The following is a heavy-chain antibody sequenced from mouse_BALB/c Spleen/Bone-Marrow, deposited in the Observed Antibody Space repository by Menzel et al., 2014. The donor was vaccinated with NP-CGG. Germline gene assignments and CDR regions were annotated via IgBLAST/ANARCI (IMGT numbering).Heavy chain of an antibody. CDR3: ARDPVYGNYDAMDY. D-gene: IGHD2-1*01. J-gene: IGHJ4*01. CDR1: GFSLTSYG. CDR2: IWAGGST. Sequence: VQLQESGPGLVAPSQSLSITCTVSGFSLTSYGVHWVRQPPGKGLEWLGVIWAGGSTNYNSALMSRLSISKDNSKSQVFLKMNSLQTDDTAMYYCARDPVYGNYDAMDYWGQGTSVTVSS. V-gene: IGHV2-9*02.